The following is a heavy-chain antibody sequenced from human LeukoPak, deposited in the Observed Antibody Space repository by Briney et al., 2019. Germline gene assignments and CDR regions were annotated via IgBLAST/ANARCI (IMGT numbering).Heavy chain of an antibody. CDR2: INPNSGGT. CDR3: ARRSGYSSSWSEYFQH. J-gene: IGHJ1*01. CDR1: GYTFTVYY. D-gene: IGHD6-13*01. Sequence: GASVTVSCKASGYTFTVYYMHWVRQAPGQGLEWMGWINPNSGGTNYAQKFQGRVTMTRDTSISTAYMELSRLRSDDTAVYYCARRSGYSSSWSEYFQHWGQGTLVTVSS. V-gene: IGHV1-2*02.